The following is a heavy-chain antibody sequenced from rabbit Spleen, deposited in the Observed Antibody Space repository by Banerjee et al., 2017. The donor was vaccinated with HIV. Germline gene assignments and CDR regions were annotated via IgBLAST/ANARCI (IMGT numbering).Heavy chain of an antibody. CDR1: GLDFSSSYC. J-gene: IGHJ4*01. CDR3: ARDTPDDYGDYYFTL. CDR2: IYAGDGNT. Sequence: QQRLVESGGGLVQPEGSLTLTCTASGLDFSSSYCICWVRQASGKGLEWIACIYAGDGNTYYAHWAKGRFTISKTSSTTVTLQMTSLTAADTATYFCARDTPDDYGDYYFTLWGPGTLVTVS. D-gene: IGHD2-1*01. V-gene: IGHV1S45*01.